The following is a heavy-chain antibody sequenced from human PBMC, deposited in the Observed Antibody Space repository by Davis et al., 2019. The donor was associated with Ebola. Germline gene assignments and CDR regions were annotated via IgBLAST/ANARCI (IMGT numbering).Heavy chain of an antibody. CDR2: INHSGST. J-gene: IGHJ4*02. D-gene: IGHD3-10*01. V-gene: IGHV4-34*01. Sequence: PSETLSLTCAVYGGSFSGYYWSWIRQPPGKGLEWIGEINHSGSTNYNPSLKSRVTISVDTSKNQFSLKLSSVTAADTAVYYCAIARYYYGSGSPDYWGQGTLVTGSS. CDR1: GGSFSGYY. CDR3: AIARYYYGSGSPDY.